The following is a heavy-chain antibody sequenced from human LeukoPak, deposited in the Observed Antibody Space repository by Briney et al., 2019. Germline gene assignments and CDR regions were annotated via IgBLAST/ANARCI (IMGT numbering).Heavy chain of an antibody. J-gene: IGHJ4*02. D-gene: IGHD3-22*01. CDR3: AKDSRYDTMIVVVISFDY. V-gene: IGHV4-4*07. Sequence: PSETLSLTCTVSGGSISNYYWSWIRQPAGKGLEWIGRIYTSGSTNYNPSLKSRVTMSVDTSKNQFSLKLSSVTAADTAVYYCAKDSRYDTMIVVVISFDYWGQGTLVTVSS. CDR2: IYTSGST. CDR1: GGSISNYY.